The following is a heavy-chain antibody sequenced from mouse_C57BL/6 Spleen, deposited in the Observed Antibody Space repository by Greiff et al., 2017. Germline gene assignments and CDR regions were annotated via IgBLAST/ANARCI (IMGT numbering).Heavy chain of an antibody. CDR3: ARDGGNYGAMDY. J-gene: IGHJ4*01. V-gene: IGHV5-4*01. CDR2: ISDGGSYT. CDR1: GFTFSSYA. Sequence: EVKLMESGGGLVKPGGSLKLSCAASGFTFSSYAMSWVRQTPEKRLEWVATISDGGSYTYYPDNVKGRFTISRDNAKNNRYLQMSHLKSEDTAMYYCARDGGNYGAMDYWGQGTSVTVSS. D-gene: IGHD2-1*01.